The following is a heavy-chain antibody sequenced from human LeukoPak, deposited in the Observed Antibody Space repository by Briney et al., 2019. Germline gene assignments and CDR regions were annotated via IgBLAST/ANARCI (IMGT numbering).Heavy chain of an antibody. CDR2: IYNSGST. V-gene: IGHV4-61*01. Sequence: PSETLSLTCTVTGGSVSSDNYYWSWTRQPPGKGLERIGYIYNSGSTNYSPSLKTRVTMSADTSKNQLSLKLSAVTAADTAVYYCARGRFSSSWYIFDPWGQGALVTVSS. CDR1: GGSVSSDNYY. D-gene: IGHD6-13*01. J-gene: IGHJ5*02. CDR3: ARGRFSSSWYIFDP.